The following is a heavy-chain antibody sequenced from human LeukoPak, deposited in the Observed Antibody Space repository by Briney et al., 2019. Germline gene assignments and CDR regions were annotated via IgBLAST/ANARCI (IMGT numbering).Heavy chain of an antibody. CDR2: IWYDGSNK. D-gene: IGHD5-18*01. V-gene: IGHV3-33*01. CDR3: ARDPVSTALQINSDY. J-gene: IGHJ4*02. Sequence: GRSLRLSCAASGFTFSSYGMHWVRQAPGKGLEWVAVIWYDGSNKYYADSVKGRFTISRDNSKNTLYLQMNSLRAEDTALYYCARDPVSTALQINSDYWGQGTLVTVSS. CDR1: GFTFSSYG.